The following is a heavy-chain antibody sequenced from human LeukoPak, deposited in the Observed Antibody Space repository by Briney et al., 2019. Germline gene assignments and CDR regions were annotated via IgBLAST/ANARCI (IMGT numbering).Heavy chain of an antibody. CDR3: ARGAVRGGTNFDH. Sequence: SQTLSLTFAISGDSVSVSPAVWNWIRQSPSRGLEWLGRAYYRSKWYIDYAVSGKGRITSTPDTSKNQFSLQLNSVTPEDTAVYYCARGAVRGGTNFDHWGQGTLVTVSS. CDR1: GDSVSVSPAV. D-gene: IGHD3-10*01. V-gene: IGHV6-1*01. CDR2: AYYRSKWYI. J-gene: IGHJ4*02.